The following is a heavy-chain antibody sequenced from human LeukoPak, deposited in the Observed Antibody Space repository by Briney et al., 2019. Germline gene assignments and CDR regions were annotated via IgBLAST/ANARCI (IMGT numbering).Heavy chain of an antibody. J-gene: IGHJ4*02. Sequence: GGSLRPSCAASGFTFSSYCMNWVRQAPGKGLEWVSSISSSSSYIYYADSVKGRFTISRDNAKDSLYLQMNSLRAEDTAVYYCARESVVVAATLDWGQGTLVTVSS. V-gene: IGHV3-21*01. CDR2: ISSSSSYI. D-gene: IGHD2-15*01. CDR1: GFTFSSYC. CDR3: ARESVVVAATLD.